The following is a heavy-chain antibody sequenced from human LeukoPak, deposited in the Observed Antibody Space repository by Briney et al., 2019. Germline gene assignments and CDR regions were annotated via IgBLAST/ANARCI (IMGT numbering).Heavy chain of an antibody. J-gene: IGHJ4*02. CDR2: IGTAGDT. V-gene: IGHV3-13*04. CDR3: ARGGVYSSPDY. Sequence: GGSLRLSCAASGFAFSTYDMHWVRQPTGKGLEWVSAIGTAGDTYYAASVKGRFTISKEDAKNSLYLQLNSLAAGDTAVYYCARGGVYSSPDYWGQGTLVTVSS. D-gene: IGHD3-10*01. CDR1: GFAFSTYD.